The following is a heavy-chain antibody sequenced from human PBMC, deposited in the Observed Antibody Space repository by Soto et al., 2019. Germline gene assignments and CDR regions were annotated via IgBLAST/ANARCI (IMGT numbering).Heavy chain of an antibody. D-gene: IGHD3-16*02. J-gene: IGHJ4*02. CDR1: GFTFSSYA. CDR2: ISYDGSNK. Sequence: QVQLVESGGGVVQPGRSLRLSCAASGFTFSSYAMHWVRQAPGKGLEWVAVISYDGSNKYYADSVKGRFTISRDNSKNTLYLQINSLRAEDTAVYYCARDSNMITFGGVIAFNFDYWGQGTLVTVSS. CDR3: ARDSNMITFGGVIAFNFDY. V-gene: IGHV3-30-3*01.